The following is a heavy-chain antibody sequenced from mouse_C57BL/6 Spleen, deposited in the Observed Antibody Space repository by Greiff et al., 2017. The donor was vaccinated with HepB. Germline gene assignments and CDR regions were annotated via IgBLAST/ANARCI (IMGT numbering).Heavy chain of an antibody. CDR3: TRLRSGGAMDY. J-gene: IGHJ4*01. CDR2: IYPADSDT. Sequence: EVQLQQSGTVLARPGASVKMSCKTSGYTFTSYWMHWVKQRPGQGLEWIGAIYPADSDTSYNQKFKGKAKLTAVTSASTAYMELSSLTNEDSAVYYCTRLRSGGAMDYWGQGTSVTVSS. CDR1: GYTFTSYW. D-gene: IGHD3-2*02. V-gene: IGHV1-5*01.